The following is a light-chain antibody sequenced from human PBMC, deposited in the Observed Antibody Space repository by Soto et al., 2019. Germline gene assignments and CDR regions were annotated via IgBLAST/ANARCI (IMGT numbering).Light chain of an antibody. V-gene: IGKV3-15*01. CDR2: GAA. CDR1: QSVSSN. Sequence: EIVMTQSPATLSASPGERATLSCRASQSVSSNLAWYNQKPGQAPRLLICGAATRATGIPARFSGSGFGTELPLTISSLRCEYFGLYSCQQHKNWPPQFTFGQGTKLEIK. J-gene: IGKJ2*01. CDR3: QQHKNWPPQFT.